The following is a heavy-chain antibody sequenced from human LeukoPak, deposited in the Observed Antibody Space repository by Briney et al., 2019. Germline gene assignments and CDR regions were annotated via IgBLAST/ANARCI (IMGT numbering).Heavy chain of an antibody. CDR2: IYYSGST. CDR3: AAGGTATTQN. D-gene: IGHD5-24*01. V-gene: IGHV4-59*01. Sequence: SETLSLTCTVSGGSISSYYWSWIRQPPGKGLEWIGYIYYSGSTNYNPSLKSRVTISVDTSKNQFSLKLSSVTAADTAVYYCAAGGTATTQNWGQGTLVTVSS. CDR1: GGSISSYY. J-gene: IGHJ1*01.